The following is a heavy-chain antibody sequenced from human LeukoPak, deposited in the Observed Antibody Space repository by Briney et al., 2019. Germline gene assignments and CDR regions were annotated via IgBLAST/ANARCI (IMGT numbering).Heavy chain of an antibody. V-gene: IGHV3-7*01. J-gene: IGHJ6*02. Sequence: GGSLRLSCAASGFTFSSYWMSWVRQAPGKGLEWVANIKQDGSEKYYVDSVKGRFTISRDNAKNSLYLQMNSLRAEDTAVYYCARDAYCSSTSCYDSGEYYYGMDVWGQGTTVTVSS. CDR3: ARDAYCSSTSCYDSGEYYYGMDV. D-gene: IGHD2-2*01. CDR2: IKQDGSEK. CDR1: GFTFSSYW.